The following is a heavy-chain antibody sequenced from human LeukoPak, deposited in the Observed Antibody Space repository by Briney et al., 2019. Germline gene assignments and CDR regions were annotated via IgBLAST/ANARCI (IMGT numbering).Heavy chain of an antibody. V-gene: IGHV1-2*02. CDR3: ARGRESYCGGDCFPYYFDY. D-gene: IGHD2-21*02. J-gene: IGHJ4*02. CDR2: INPNSGGT. CDR1: GYTFTSYY. Sequence: GASVKVSCKASGYTFTSYYMHWVRQAPGQGLEWMGWINPNSGGTNYAQKFQGRVTMTRDTSISTAYMELSRLRSDDTAVYYCARGRESYCGGDCFPYYFDYWGQGTLVTVSS.